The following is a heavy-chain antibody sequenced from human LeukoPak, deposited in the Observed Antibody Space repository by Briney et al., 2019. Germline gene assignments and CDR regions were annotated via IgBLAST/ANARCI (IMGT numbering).Heavy chain of an antibody. CDR2: ISGSGGST. CDR3: ANRGAGELESF. V-gene: IGHV3-23*01. D-gene: IGHD3-10*01. Sequence: PGGSLRLSCEASGFTFSNAWMSWVRQAPGKGLEWVSAISGSGGSTYYADSVKGRFTISRDNSKNTLYLQMNSLRAEDTAVYYCANRGAGELESFWGQGTLVTVSS. J-gene: IGHJ4*02. CDR1: GFTFSNAW.